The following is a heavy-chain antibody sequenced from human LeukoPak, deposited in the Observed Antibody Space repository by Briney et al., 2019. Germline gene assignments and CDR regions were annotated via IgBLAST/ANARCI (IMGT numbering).Heavy chain of an antibody. D-gene: IGHD3-9*01. V-gene: IGHV4-39*07. J-gene: IGHJ4*02. CDR3: ASHYDILTGLAYFDY. CDR2: IYSSGST. CDR1: GGSISSRNYY. Sequence: KPSETLSLTCTVSGGSISSRNYYWGWIRQTPGKGLEWIGSIYSSGSTYYNPSLKSPITISVDTSKNQFSLKLSSVTAADTAIYYCASHYDILTGLAYFDYWGQGTLVTVSS.